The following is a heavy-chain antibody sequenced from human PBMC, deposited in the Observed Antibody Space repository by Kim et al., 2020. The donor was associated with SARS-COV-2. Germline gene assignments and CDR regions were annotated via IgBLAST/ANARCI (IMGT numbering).Heavy chain of an antibody. V-gene: IGHV1-3*01. J-gene: IGHJ4*02. Sequence: ASVKVSCKASGYTFTNNALHWVRQAPGQRLEWMGWINAARGYTQYSQKFQGRVTIYRDTSASTAYMELSSLTSEDTAIYYCARGFGGRYFDYWGQGTLVTVSS. CDR3: ARGFGGRYFDY. CDR2: INAARGYT. D-gene: IGHD3-16*01. CDR1: GYTFTNNA.